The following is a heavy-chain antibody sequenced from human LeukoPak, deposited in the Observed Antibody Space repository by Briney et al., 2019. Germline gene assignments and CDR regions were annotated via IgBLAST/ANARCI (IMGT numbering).Heavy chain of an antibody. CDR1: GYSTCSGSY. Sequence: SETLSLTCAVSGYSTCSGSYWGWIRQPPGKGLEWIGSIYHSGSTYYNPSLKTRSTISVDTSKNQFSLKLSSVTAADTAVYYCASLYGDYLDYWGQGTLVTVSS. CDR2: IYHSGST. CDR3: ASLYGDYLDY. V-gene: IGHV4-38-2*01. J-gene: IGHJ4*02. D-gene: IGHD4-17*01.